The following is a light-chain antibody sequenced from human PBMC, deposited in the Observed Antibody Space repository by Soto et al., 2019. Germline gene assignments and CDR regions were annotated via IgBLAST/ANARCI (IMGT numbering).Light chain of an antibody. CDR1: QSVSSH. CDR2: GAS. Sequence: ETVMTQSPGTLSVSPGESATLSCGTSQSVSSHLAWYQQKPGQATRLLIYGASTRATGIPARFSGSGSGTECTLTISYLRPEDSAVYFCQQYHDWVTFGGGTRVEI. V-gene: IGKV3D-15*01. J-gene: IGKJ4*01. CDR3: QQYHDWVT.